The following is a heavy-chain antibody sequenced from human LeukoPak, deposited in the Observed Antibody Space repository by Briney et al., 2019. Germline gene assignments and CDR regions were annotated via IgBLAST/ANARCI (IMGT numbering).Heavy chain of an antibody. CDR2: IYYSGST. D-gene: IGHD6-13*01. CDR1: GGSISSYY. J-gene: IGHJ4*02. V-gene: IGHV4-59*01. CDR3: ARGPLGYPLADY. Sequence: PSETLSLTCTVSGGSISSYYWSWIRQPPGKGLEWIGYIYYSGSTNYNPSLKSRVTISVDTSKNQFSLKLGSVTAADTAVYYCARGPLGYPLADYWGQGTLVTVSS.